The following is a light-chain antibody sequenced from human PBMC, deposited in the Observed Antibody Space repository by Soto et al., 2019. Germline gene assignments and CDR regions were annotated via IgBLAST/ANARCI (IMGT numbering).Light chain of an antibody. V-gene: IGKV1-5*03. CDR1: QRISNW. J-gene: IGKJ1*01. Sequence: DIQMTQSPSTLSASVGDRVTITCRASQRISNWLAWYQQKPGKAPNLLISKASSLESGVPSRFSGSGSGTEFTLTISSLQPDDFATYFCQQYDTYSWTFGQGTKVAIK. CDR3: QQYDTYSWT. CDR2: KAS.